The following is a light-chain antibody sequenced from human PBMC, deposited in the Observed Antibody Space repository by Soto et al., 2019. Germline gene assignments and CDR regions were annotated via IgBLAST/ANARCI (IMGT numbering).Light chain of an antibody. J-gene: IGKJ2*01. CDR1: QSINIY. CDR2: GAS. CDR3: QQSYRSPYT. V-gene: IGKV1-39*01. Sequence: IQLTQSPSSLSASVGDRVTVTCRASQSINIYLNWYQQKPGKAPTLLIYGASTLQSGVPSTFSGGGSRTDFTLTISSLQTEDFATSYCQQSYRSPYTFGQGTKLEI.